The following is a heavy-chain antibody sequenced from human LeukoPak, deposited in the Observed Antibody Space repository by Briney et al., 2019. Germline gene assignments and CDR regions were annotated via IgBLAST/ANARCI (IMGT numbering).Heavy chain of an antibody. Sequence: PGGSLRLSCAASGFTFDDYGMSWIRQAPGKGLEWVSYISSSGSTIYYADSVKGRFTISRDNAKNSLYLQMNSLRAEDTAVYYCASVSLRYFDWPYATDYWGQGTLVTVSS. J-gene: IGHJ4*02. V-gene: IGHV3-11*04. CDR2: ISSSGSTI. CDR1: GFTFDDYG. CDR3: ASVSLRYFDWPYATDY. D-gene: IGHD3-9*01.